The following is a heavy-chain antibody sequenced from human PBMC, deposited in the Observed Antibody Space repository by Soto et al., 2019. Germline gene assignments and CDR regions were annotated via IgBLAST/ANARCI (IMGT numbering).Heavy chain of an antibody. CDR1: GFTFDDYA. Sequence: GGSLRLSCAASGFTFDDYAMHWVRQAPGKGLEWVSGISWNSGSIGYADSVKGRFTISRDNAKNSLYLQMNSLRAEDTALYYCAKSDFWSGLTDFWGKGSTVTGSS. D-gene: IGHD3-3*01. CDR3: AKSDFWSGLTDF. J-gene: IGHJ6*04. CDR2: ISWNSGSI. V-gene: IGHV3-9*01.